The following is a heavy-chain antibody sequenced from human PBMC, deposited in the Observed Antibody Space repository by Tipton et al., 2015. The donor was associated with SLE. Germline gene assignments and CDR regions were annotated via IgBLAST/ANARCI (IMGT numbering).Heavy chain of an antibody. CDR3: AKDGRHYDILTGYYGS. V-gene: IGHV3-9*01. Sequence: SLRLSCAASGFTFSSYSMNWVRQAPGKGLEWVSGISWNSGSIGYADSVKGRFTISRDNSKNSLYLQMNSLRTEDTALYYCAKDGRHYDILTGYYGSWGQGTLVTVSS. CDR2: ISWNSGSI. J-gene: IGHJ5*02. D-gene: IGHD3-9*01. CDR1: GFTFSSYS.